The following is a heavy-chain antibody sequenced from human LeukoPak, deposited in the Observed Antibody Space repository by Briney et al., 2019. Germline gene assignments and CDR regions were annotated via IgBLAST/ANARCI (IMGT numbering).Heavy chain of an antibody. CDR1: GLSFSSYW. V-gene: IGHV3-7*01. D-gene: IGHD2-15*01. Sequence: GGSLRLSCAASGLSFSSYWMTWVRQAPGKGLEWVANIKADGSAKSYVDSVKGRFTISRDNAENSLYLQMNSLRVEDTAVYYCARDYDYFSGHNLDAYDIWGQGTTVLVSS. CDR3: ARDYDYFSGHNLDAYDI. J-gene: IGHJ3*02. CDR2: IKADGSAK.